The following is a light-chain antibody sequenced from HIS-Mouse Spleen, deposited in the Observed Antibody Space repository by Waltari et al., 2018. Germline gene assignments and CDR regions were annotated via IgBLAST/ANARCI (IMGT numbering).Light chain of an antibody. J-gene: IGLJ3*02. CDR2: RNN. CDR3: AAWDDSLSGPV. CDR1: RPNIGRHY. Sequence: QSVLTQPPSASGTPGQRVTISCSGSRPNIGRHYVYLYQQLPRTAPKPLIHRNNQRPSGVPDRCSGSKSGTSASLAISGLRSEDEADYYCAAWDDSLSGPVFGGGTKLTVL. V-gene: IGLV1-47*01.